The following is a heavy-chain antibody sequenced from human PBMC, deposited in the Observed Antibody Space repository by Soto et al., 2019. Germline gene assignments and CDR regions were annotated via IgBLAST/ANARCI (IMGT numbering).Heavy chain of an antibody. J-gene: IGHJ5*01. Sequence: TVSDVYILNSHSFWAWIRKPPGKGLQFIASVYHNGGAYYNSSLKSRVTISVDTANNQVSLRMRSLTAADTAFYYCGRVVEGATRHTDPDSCGQGILVTVSS. CDR3: GRVVEGATRHTDPDS. D-gene: IGHD2-21*01. V-gene: IGHV4-39*01. CDR2: VYHNGGA. CDR1: DVYILNSHSF.